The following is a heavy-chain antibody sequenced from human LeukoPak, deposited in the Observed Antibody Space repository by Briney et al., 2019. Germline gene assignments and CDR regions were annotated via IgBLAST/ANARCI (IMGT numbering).Heavy chain of an antibody. CDR2: ISSSSGYI. J-gene: IGHJ4*02. CDR1: GFTFSSYN. CDR3: ARTIEMATISYFDY. Sequence: PGGSLRLSCAASGFTFSSYNMNWVRQAPGKGLEWVSSISSSSGYIYYADSVMGRFTISRDNAKNSLYLQMNSLRAGDTAVYYCARTIEMATISYFDYWGQGTLVTVSS. D-gene: IGHD5-24*01. V-gene: IGHV3-21*01.